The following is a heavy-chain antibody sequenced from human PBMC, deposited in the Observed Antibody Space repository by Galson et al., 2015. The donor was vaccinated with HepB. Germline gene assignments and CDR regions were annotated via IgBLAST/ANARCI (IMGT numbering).Heavy chain of an antibody. V-gene: IGHV3-48*02. CDR3: ARDHSGGGYYVHFDL. CDR2: IGSSSSTI. J-gene: IGHJ2*01. Sequence: SLRLSCAASGFTFSSYSMNWVRQAPGKGLEWVSYIGSSSSTIYYADPVKGRFTISRDNAKNSLYLQMNSLRDEDTAVYYCARDHSGGGYYVHFDLWGRGTLVTVSS. D-gene: IGHD3-22*01. CDR1: GFTFSSYS.